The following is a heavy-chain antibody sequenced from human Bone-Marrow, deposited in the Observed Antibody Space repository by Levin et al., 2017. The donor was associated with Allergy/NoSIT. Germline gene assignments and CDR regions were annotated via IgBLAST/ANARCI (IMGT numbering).Heavy chain of an antibody. CDR3: AREGDYDYYYGMDV. J-gene: IGHJ6*02. V-gene: IGHV3-30-3*01. D-gene: IGHD4-17*01. Sequence: GGSLRLSCAASGFTFSSYAMHWVRQAPGKGLEWVAVISYDGSNKYYADSVKGRFTISRDNSKNTLYLQMNSLRAEDTAVYYCAREGDYDYYYGMDVWGQGTTVTVSS. CDR1: GFTFSSYA. CDR2: ISYDGSNK.